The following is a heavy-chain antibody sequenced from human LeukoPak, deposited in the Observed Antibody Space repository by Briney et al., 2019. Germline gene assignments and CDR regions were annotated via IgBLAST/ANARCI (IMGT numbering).Heavy chain of an antibody. CDR2: ISYDGSNK. D-gene: IGHD2-2*02. CDR3: AKDLLTIVVVPAAILPDFDY. J-gene: IGHJ4*02. Sequence: GGSLRLSCAASGFTFSSYGMHWVRQAPGKGLEWVAVISYDGSNKYYAGSVKGRFTISRDNSKNTLYLQMNSLRAEDTAVYYCAKDLLTIVVVPAAILPDFDYWGQGTLVTVSS. V-gene: IGHV3-30*18. CDR1: GFTFSSYG.